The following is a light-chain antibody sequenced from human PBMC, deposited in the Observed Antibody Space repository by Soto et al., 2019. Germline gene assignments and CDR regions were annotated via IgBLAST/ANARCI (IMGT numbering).Light chain of an antibody. J-gene: IGKJ4*01. CDR3: QQYYSSPPT. CDR2: DAS. V-gene: IGKV1-8*01. Sequence: MQMIQSPSSVSACVRHRVTITCRASQGISSYLAWYQQKPGEAPKLLIYDASTFQSGVPSRFSGSGPGTDFTLTVRSLQSEDFATYYCQQYYSSPPTLGGGTKVDIK. CDR1: QGISSY.